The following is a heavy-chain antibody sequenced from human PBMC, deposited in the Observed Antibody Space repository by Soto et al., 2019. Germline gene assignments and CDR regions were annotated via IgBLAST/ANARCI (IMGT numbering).Heavy chain of an antibody. V-gene: IGHV3-30*18. Sequence: AKGLEWVAVISYDGINKYYADSVKVRFTISRDNSKNTLYLQMNSLRAEDTAVYYCAKSVYNWNDGFFDYWGQGTLVTVSS. CDR2: ISYDGINK. D-gene: IGHD1-1*01. J-gene: IGHJ4*02. CDR3: AKSVYNWNDGFFDY.